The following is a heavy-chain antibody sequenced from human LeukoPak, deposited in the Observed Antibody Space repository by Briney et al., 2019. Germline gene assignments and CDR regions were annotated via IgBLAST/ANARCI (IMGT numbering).Heavy chain of an antibody. Sequence: PGGSLRLSCAASGFTFSSYSMNWVRQAPGKGLEWVSSISSSSSHIYYADSVKGRFTISRDNAKNSLYLQMNSLRAEDTAVYYCARDRDYGDYGGAFDIWGQGTMVTVSS. CDR3: ARDRDYGDYGGAFDI. CDR1: GFTFSSYS. J-gene: IGHJ3*02. CDR2: ISSSSSHI. D-gene: IGHD4-17*01. V-gene: IGHV3-21*01.